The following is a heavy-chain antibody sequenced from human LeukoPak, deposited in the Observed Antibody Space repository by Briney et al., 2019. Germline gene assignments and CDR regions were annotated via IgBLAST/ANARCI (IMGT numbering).Heavy chain of an antibody. D-gene: IGHD3-3*01. Sequence: GGSLRLSCAASGFTFSSYSMNWVRQAPGKGLERVSSISSSSSYIYYADSVKGRFTISRDNAKNSLYLQMNSLRAEDTAVYYCARDYDDFWSGYWGGGDYWGQGTLVTVSS. CDR1: GFTFSSYS. J-gene: IGHJ4*02. CDR3: ARDYDDFWSGYWGGGDY. CDR2: ISSSSSYI. V-gene: IGHV3-21*01.